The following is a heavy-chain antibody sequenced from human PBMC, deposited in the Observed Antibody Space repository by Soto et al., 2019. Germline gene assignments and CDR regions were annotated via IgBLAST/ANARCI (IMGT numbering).Heavy chain of an antibody. J-gene: IGHJ4*02. V-gene: IGHV5-10-1*01. Sequence: PGESLKISRKGSGYSFAGYLITCVRQKPWKGLEWMVRIDPSDSQTYYSPSFRGHVTISVTKSITTVFLQWSSLRASDTAMYYCARQIYDSDTGPNFQYYFDSWGQGTPVTVSS. CDR1: GYSFAGYL. CDR3: ARQIYDSDTGPNFQYYFDS. CDR2: IDPSDSQT. D-gene: IGHD3-22*01.